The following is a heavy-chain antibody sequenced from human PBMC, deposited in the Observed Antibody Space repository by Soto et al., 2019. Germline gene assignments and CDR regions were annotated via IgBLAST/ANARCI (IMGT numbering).Heavy chain of an antibody. CDR1: GYTFTSYG. Sequence: ASVNVSCKASGYTFTSYGISWVRQAPGQGLEWMAWVSPYSVDTNYARKVQGRITMTTDTSTSTAYMELGSLRSDDTAVYYCARDVRVDCSSASCYYYYGMDVWGQGTTVTVSS. CDR2: VSPYSVDT. CDR3: ARDVRVDCSSASCYYYYGMDV. J-gene: IGHJ6*02. V-gene: IGHV1-18*01. D-gene: IGHD2-2*01.